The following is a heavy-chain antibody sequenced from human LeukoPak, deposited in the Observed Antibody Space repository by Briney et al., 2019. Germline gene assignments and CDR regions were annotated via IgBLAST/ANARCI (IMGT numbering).Heavy chain of an antibody. CDR1: GGSFSGYY. J-gene: IGHJ5*02. CDR3: AAQTVNSSTSYRLAWFDP. CDR2: INHSGST. D-gene: IGHD2-2*01. Sequence: PSETLSLTCAVYGGSFSGYYWSWIRQPPGKGLEWIGEINHSGSTNYNPSLKSRVTISVDTSKNQFSLKLSSVTAADTAVYYCAAQTVNSSTSYRLAWFDPWGQGTLVTVSS. V-gene: IGHV4-34*01.